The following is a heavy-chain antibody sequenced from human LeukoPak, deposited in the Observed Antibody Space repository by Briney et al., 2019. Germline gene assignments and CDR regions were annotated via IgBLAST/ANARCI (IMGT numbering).Heavy chain of an antibody. CDR1: GYTFTGHY. CDR2: INPNSGDT. Sequence: ASVKVSCKASGYTFTGHYMHWVRQAPGQGLEWMGWINPNSGDTSYAQKFQGRITMTRDTSISTAYMDLSRLRSDDTAVYYCARVGWGSSYYFDYWGQGTLVTVSS. D-gene: IGHD2-21*01. V-gene: IGHV1-2*02. J-gene: IGHJ4*02. CDR3: ARVGWGSSYYFDY.